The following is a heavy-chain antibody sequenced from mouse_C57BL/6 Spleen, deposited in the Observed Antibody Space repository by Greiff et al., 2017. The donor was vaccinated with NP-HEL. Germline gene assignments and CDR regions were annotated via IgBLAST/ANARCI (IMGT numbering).Heavy chain of an antibody. CDR2: ILPGSGST. D-gene: IGHD1-1*01. J-gene: IGHJ1*03. Sequence: VKLQESGAELMKPGASVKLSCKATGYTFTGYWIAWVKQRPGHGLEWIGEILPGSGSTNYNEKFKGKATFTADTSSNTAYMQLSSLTTEDSAIYYCASGDYYGSSYLWYFDVWGTGTTVTVSS. V-gene: IGHV1-9*01. CDR3: ASGDYYGSSYLWYFDV. CDR1: GYTFTGYW.